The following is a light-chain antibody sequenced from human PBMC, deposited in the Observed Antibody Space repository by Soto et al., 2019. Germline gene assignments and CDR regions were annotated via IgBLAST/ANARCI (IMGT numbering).Light chain of an antibody. V-gene: IGLV2-14*01. J-gene: IGLJ1*01. CDR3: SSYTSSSPRV. CDR1: SSDVGGYNY. Sequence: QSALTQPASVSGSPGQSITISCTGTSSDVGGYNYVSWYQQHPGKAPKLMIYEVSNRPSGVSNRFSGSKSGNTASLTISGLQAKDEADYYCSSYTSSSPRVFGTGTQLTVL. CDR2: EVS.